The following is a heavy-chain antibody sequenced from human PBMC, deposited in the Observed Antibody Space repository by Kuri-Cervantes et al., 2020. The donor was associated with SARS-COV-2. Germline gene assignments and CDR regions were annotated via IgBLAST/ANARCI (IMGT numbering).Heavy chain of an antibody. J-gene: IGHJ6*03. Sequence: SVKVSCKASGGTFSSYAISWVRQAPGQGLEWMGGSIPIFGTANYAQKFQGRVTITADESTSTAYMELSSLRSDDTAVYYCARTYCSSTSCYTGWSDYYYYYMDVWGKGTTVIVSS. V-gene: IGHV1-69*13. CDR3: ARTYCSSTSCYTGWSDYYYYYMDV. CDR2: SIPIFGTA. D-gene: IGHD2-2*02. CDR1: GGTFSSYA.